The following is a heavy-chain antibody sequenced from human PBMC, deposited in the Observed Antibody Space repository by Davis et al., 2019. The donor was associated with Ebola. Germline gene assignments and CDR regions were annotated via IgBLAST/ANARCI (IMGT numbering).Heavy chain of an antibody. CDR1: GFTFSSYG. Sequence: GESLKISCAASGFTFSSYGMHWVRQAPGKGLEWVAVIPYDEKDISYADAVKGRFTISRDNSKNTLSLQMNSLRTDDTAVYYCAREGYSAFDIWGQGTMVTVSS. CDR2: IPYDEKDI. D-gene: IGHD2-15*01. V-gene: IGHV3-30*03. J-gene: IGHJ3*02. CDR3: AREGYSAFDI.